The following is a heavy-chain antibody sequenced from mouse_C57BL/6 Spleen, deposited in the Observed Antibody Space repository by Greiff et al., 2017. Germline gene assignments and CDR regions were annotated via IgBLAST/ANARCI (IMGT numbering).Heavy chain of an antibody. CDR3: ARWEYESGFAY. Sequence: VQLQQPGAELVRPGSSVKLSCKASGYTFTSYWMAWVKQRPGQGLEWIGNIYPSDSETHYNQKFKDKATLTVDKSSSTAYMQLSSLTSEDSAVYYCARWEYESGFAYWGQGTLVTVSA. J-gene: IGHJ3*01. V-gene: IGHV1-61*01. D-gene: IGHD2-14*01. CDR1: GYTFTSYW. CDR2: IYPSDSET.